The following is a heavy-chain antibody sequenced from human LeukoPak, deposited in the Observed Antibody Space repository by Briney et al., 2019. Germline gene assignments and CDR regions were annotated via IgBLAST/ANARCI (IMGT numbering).Heavy chain of an antibody. CDR3: AKGPAPRLGEFSYHALVDY. Sequence: SGGSLRLSCVASGFTLSSYGMHWVRQAPGKGLEWVAFISYDGSNENIADSVKGRFIISRDNSKNTLYLQMNSLRAEDTAVYYCAKGPAPRLGEFSYHALVDYWGQGTLVTVSS. V-gene: IGHV3-30*18. CDR2: ISYDGSNE. J-gene: IGHJ4*02. CDR1: GFTLSSYG. D-gene: IGHD3-16*02.